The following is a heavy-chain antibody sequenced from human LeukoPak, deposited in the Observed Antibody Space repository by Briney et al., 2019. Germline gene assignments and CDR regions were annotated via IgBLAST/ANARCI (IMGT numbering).Heavy chain of an antibody. D-gene: IGHD6-19*01. CDR2: TGYNGNT. V-gene: IGHV1-18*04. Sequence: ASVKVSCKASGYTFSNYGISWVRQAPGLGLEWMGWTGYNGNTNYAQKFQDRVTMTTDTSTTTAYMELRSLESDDTAVYYCARHSGSGWQALGYWGQGTLVTVSS. CDR3: ARHSGSGWQALGY. CDR1: GYTFSNYG. J-gene: IGHJ4*02.